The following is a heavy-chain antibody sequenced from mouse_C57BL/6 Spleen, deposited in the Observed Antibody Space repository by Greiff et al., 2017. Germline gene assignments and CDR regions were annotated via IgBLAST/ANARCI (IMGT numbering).Heavy chain of an antibody. V-gene: IGHV1-52*01. CDR2: IDPSDSET. CDR1: GYTFTSYW. CDR3: ARHYGSSLYYAMDY. J-gene: IGHJ4*01. D-gene: IGHD1-1*01. Sequence: VQLQQSGAELVRPGSSVKLSCKASGYTFTSYWMHWVKQRPIQGLEWIGNIDPSDSETHYNQKFKDKATLTVDKSSSTAYMQLSSLTSEDSAVYYCARHYGSSLYYAMDYWGQGTSVTVSS.